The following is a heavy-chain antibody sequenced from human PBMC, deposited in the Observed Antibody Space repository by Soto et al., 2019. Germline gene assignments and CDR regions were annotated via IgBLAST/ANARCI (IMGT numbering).Heavy chain of an antibody. V-gene: IGHV4-31*01. CDR3: AREWRGGLTMFRGPDY. J-gene: IGHJ4*02. D-gene: IGHD3-10*01. Sequence: QVQLQESGPGLVKPSQTLSLTCTVSGGYISSGGYYWSWIRQQPGQGLEWIGYIYYSGSTYYKPSLKSLVTISVDTSKKQSSLKLSSVTAADTAVYYCAREWRGGLTMFRGPDYWGQGTLVTVSS. CDR2: IYYSGST. CDR1: GGYISSGGYY.